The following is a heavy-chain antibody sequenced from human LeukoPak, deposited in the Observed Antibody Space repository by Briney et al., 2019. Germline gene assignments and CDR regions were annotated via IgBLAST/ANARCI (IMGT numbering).Heavy chain of an antibody. CDR2: IYYSGST. CDR1: GGSISSSSYY. CDR3: ARRPIAVAGTGAFDI. J-gene: IGHJ3*02. Sequence: SETLSLTCTVSGGSISSSSYYWGWIRQPPGKGLEWIGSIYYSGSTYYNPSLKSRVTISVDTSKNQFSLKLSSVTAADTAVYYCARRPIAVAGTGAFDIWGQGTMVTVSS. D-gene: IGHD6-19*01. V-gene: IGHV4-39*01.